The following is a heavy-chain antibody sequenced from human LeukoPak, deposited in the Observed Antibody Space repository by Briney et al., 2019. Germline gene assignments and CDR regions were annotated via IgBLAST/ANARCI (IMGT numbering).Heavy chain of an antibody. D-gene: IGHD6-19*01. J-gene: IGHJ4*02. V-gene: IGHV3-21*01. CDR3: ARDRKGIAVAGFDY. CDR2: ISSSSSYM. Sequence: PGGSLRLSCAASGFTFSSYSMNWVRQAPGKGLEWVSSISSSSSYMYYADSVKGRFTISRDNAKNSLYLQMNSLRAEDTAVYYCARDRKGIAVAGFDYWGQGTLVTVSS. CDR1: GFTFSSYS.